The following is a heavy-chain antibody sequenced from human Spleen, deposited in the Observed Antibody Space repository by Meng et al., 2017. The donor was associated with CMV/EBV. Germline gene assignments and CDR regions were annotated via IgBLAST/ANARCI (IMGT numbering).Heavy chain of an antibody. Sequence: GESLKISCAASGFPFSSYAMNWVRQAPGKGLEWVSGINWNGGSTGYADSVKGRFTISRDNAKNSLYLQMNSLRAEDTALYYCARSAFGVYAAHWGQGTLVTVSS. D-gene: IGHD2-8*01. CDR3: ARSAFGVYAAH. CDR1: GFPFSSYA. J-gene: IGHJ4*02. CDR2: INWNGGST. V-gene: IGHV3-20*04.